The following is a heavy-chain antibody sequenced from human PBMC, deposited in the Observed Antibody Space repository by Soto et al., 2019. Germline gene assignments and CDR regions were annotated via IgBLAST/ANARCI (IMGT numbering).Heavy chain of an antibody. CDR1: GFTFSSYA. Sequence: GGSLRLSCAASGFTFSSYAMSWVRQAPGKGLEWVSAISGSGGSTYYADSVKGRFTISRDNSKNTLYLQMNSLRAEDTAVYYCAKARFLEWLLSGPNDYWGQGTLVTVSS. V-gene: IGHV3-23*01. J-gene: IGHJ4*02. CDR2: ISGSGGST. CDR3: AKARFLEWLLSGPNDY. D-gene: IGHD3-3*01.